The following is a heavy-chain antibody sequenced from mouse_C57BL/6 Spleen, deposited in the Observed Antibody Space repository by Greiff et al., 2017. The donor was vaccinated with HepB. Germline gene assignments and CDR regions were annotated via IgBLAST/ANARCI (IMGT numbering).Heavy chain of an antibody. D-gene: IGHD1-1*01. CDR2: IYPGDGDT. Sequence: VQLQQSGPELVKPGASVKISCKASGYAFSSSWMNWVKQRPGKGLEWIGRIYPGDGDTNYNGKFKGKATLTADKSSSTAYMQLSSLTSEDSAVYFCARSIYYGSRVPVAMDYWGQGTSVTVSS. J-gene: IGHJ4*01. V-gene: IGHV1-82*01. CDR3: ARSIYYGSRVPVAMDY. CDR1: GYAFSSSW.